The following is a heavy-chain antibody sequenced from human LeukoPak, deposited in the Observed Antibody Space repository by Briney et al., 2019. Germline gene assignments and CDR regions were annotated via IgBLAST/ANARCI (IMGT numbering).Heavy chain of an antibody. D-gene: IGHD1-14*01. CDR1: GFTFSNYW. Sequence: GGSLRLSCAASGFTFSNYWMNWVRQAPGKGLEWVSSISSSSSYIYYADSVKGRFTISRDNAKNSLCLQMNSLRAEDTAVYYCARNKPGFSEKYMDVWGKGTTVTISS. J-gene: IGHJ6*03. CDR2: ISSSSSYI. CDR3: ARNKPGFSEKYMDV. V-gene: IGHV3-21*01.